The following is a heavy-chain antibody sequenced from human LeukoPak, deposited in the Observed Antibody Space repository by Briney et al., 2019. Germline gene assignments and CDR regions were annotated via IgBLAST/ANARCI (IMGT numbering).Heavy chain of an antibody. J-gene: IGHJ4*02. CDR3: ARDFFRGSS. V-gene: IGHV3-48*04. CDR1: GFTFSSYS. Sequence: PGGSLRLSCAASGFTFSSYSMNWVRQAPGKGLEWVSYISSGGNTVYYADSVKGRFTISRDNAKNSLYLQMNSLRADDTAFYYCARDFFRGSSWGQGALVTVSS. D-gene: IGHD3-3*01. CDR2: ISSGGNTV.